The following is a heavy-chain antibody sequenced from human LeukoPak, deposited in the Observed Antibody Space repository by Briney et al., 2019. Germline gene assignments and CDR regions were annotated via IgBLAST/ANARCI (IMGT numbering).Heavy chain of an antibody. CDR3: ATAIMMVTSITTNDY. Sequence: ASVKVSCKVSGYTLTELSMHWVRQAPGKGLEWMGGFDPEDGETIYAQKFQGRVTMTEDTSTDTAYMGLSSLRSEDTAVYYCATAIMMVTSITTNDYWGQGTLVTVSS. J-gene: IGHJ4*02. D-gene: IGHD2-21*02. CDR2: FDPEDGET. CDR1: GYTLTELS. V-gene: IGHV1-24*01.